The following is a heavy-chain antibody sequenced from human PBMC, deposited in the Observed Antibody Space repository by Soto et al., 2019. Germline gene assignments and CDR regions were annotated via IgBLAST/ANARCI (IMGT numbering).Heavy chain of an antibody. V-gene: IGHV3-23*01. J-gene: IGHJ4*02. Sequence: GGSLRLSCVASGFTLCSYAMSWVRKAPGKGLEWVSVIGGSGGGTYYADSVKGRFTISRDNSKNTVYLQMNSLRAEDTAVYYCAKSSVAARPFDFWGQGTLVTVSS. CDR1: GFTLCSYA. CDR2: IGGSGGGT. D-gene: IGHD6-6*01. CDR3: AKSSVAARPFDF.